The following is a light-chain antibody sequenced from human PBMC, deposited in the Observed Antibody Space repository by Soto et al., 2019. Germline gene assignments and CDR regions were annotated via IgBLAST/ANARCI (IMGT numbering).Light chain of an antibody. CDR2: DVN. CDR3: VSFAGGTYV. Sequence: QSVLTQPPSASRSPGQSVTISCTGTSSDVGAYIFVSWYQQHPGKAPKLMVYDVNRRPPGVPDRFFGSKSGNTASLTVSGLQAEDEADYYCVSFAGGTYVFGTGTRSPS. J-gene: IGLJ1*01. V-gene: IGLV2-8*02. CDR1: SSDVGAYIF.